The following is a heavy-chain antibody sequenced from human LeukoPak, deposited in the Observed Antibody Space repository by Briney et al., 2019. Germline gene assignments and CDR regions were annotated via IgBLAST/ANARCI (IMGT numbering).Heavy chain of an antibody. CDR1: GGTFSSYA. D-gene: IGHD2-15*01. CDR3: ARDHVVVVVAATQSSLDY. Sequence: GSSVKVSCKASGGTFSSYAISWVRQAPGQGLEWMGRIIPILGIANYAQKFQGRVTITADKSTSTAYMELSSLRSEDTAVYYCARDHVVVVVAATQSSLDYWGQGTLVTVSS. V-gene: IGHV1-69*04. CDR2: IIPILGIA. J-gene: IGHJ4*02.